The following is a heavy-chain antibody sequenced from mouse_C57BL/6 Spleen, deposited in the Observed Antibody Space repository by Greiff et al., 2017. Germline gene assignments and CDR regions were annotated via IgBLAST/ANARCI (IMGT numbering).Heavy chain of an antibody. D-gene: IGHD3-2*02. J-gene: IGHJ3*01. CDR2: IDPSDSET. Sequence: QVQLQQPGAELVRPGSSVKLSCKASGYTFTSYWMHWVKQRPIQGLEWIGNIDPSDSETHYNQKFKDKATLTVDKSSSTAYMQLSSLTSEDSAVYYWARRDSSGYGFAYWGQGTLVTVSA. CDR1: GYTFTSYW. V-gene: IGHV1-52*01. CDR3: ARRDSSGYGFAY.